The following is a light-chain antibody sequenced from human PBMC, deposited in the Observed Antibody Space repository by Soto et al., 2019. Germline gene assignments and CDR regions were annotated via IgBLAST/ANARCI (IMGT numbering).Light chain of an antibody. J-gene: IGLJ1*01. CDR2: YVT. CDR1: SRDVGGYNY. Sequence: QSALTQPASVSGSPGQSITISCTGTSRDVGGYNYVSWYQHYPDKAPKLIIYYVTSRPSGVSDRFSGSKSGNTASLTISGLQPEDEAHYYCSSFTLSTYVFGSGTKATVL. V-gene: IGLV2-14*01. CDR3: SSFTLSTYV.